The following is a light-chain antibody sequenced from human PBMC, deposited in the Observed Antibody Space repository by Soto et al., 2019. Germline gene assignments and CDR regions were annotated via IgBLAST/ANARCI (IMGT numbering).Light chain of an antibody. CDR3: QQYDSSPRT. V-gene: IGKV3-20*01. Sequence: EIVLTQSPGTLSLSPGERATLSCRASQSVSSSYLAWYQQKPGQAPRLLIYRTSNRATGIPDRFSGSGSGRDFTLTISRLEPEDFAVYWCQQYDSSPRTFGHGTKVEIK. CDR2: RTS. CDR1: QSVSSSY. J-gene: IGKJ1*01.